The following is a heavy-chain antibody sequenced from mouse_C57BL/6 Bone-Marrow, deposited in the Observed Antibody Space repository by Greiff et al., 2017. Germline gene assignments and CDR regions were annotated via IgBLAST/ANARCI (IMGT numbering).Heavy chain of an antibody. D-gene: IGHD1-1*01. CDR2: ISSGGSYT. J-gene: IGHJ4*01. V-gene: IGHV5-6*01. CDR3: ARPAYYGSSYPYYAMDY. CDR1: GFTFSSYG. Sequence: EVHLVESGGDLVKPGGSLKLSCAASGFTFSSYGMSWVRQTPDKRLEWVATISSGGSYTYYPDSVKGRFTISRDNAKNTLYLQMSSLKSEDTAMYYCARPAYYGSSYPYYAMDYWGQGTSVTVSS.